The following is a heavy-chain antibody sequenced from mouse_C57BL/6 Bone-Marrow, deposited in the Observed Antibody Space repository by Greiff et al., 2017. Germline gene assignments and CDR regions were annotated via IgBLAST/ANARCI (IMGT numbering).Heavy chain of an antibody. J-gene: IGHJ4*01. Sequence: QVQLQQPGAELVRPGSSVKLSCKASGYTFTSYWMHWVKQRPIQGLEWIGNIDPSDSATHYNQKFKDKATLTVDKSSSTAYMQLSSLTSEDSAVXYCARGLRILRWAMDYWGQGTSVTVSS. D-gene: IGHD1-1*01. V-gene: IGHV1-52*01. CDR1: GYTFTSYW. CDR3: ARGLRILRWAMDY. CDR2: IDPSDSAT.